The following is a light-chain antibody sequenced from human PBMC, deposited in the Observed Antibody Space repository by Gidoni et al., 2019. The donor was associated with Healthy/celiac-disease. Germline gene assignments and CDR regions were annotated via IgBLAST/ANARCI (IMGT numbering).Light chain of an antibody. CDR2: AAS. V-gene: IGKV1-39*01. CDR1: QSISSY. Sequence: DSQMTQSPSSLSASVGDRVTITCRASQSISSYLNWYQQKPGKAPKLLIYAASSLQRGVPSRFRASGSGPDFTLTISRLQPEDFATYSCQQSYSTPFTFGPGTKVDIQ. CDR3: QQSYSTPFT. J-gene: IGKJ3*01.